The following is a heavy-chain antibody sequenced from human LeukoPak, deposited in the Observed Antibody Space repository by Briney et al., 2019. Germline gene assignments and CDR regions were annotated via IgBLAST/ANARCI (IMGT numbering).Heavy chain of an antibody. Sequence: PGGSLRLSCVASGFSFSSYAMSWVRQSPGKGLEWVSAFSGGASRTYYADSVKGRFTISRDNAKNSLYLQMNSLRAEDTALYYCAKDIRPGDSSGSGAFDIWGQGTMVTVSS. CDR1: GFSFSSYA. CDR3: AKDIRPGDSSGSGAFDI. V-gene: IGHV3-23*01. D-gene: IGHD6-19*01. J-gene: IGHJ3*02. CDR2: FSGGASRT.